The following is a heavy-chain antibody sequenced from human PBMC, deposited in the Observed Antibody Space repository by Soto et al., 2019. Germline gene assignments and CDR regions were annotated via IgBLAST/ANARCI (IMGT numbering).Heavy chain of an antibody. CDR2: ISNDGSNK. CDR3: AKGFGDYRAVDY. D-gene: IGHD3-16*01. CDR1: GFTFSSYA. J-gene: IGHJ4*02. V-gene: IGHV3-30*04. Sequence: GGSLTLSCAASGFTFSSYAMHWVRQAPGKGLEWVAFISNDGSNKYYADSVKGRFTISRDNSKNTLYLQMNSLRAEDTAVYYCAKGFGDYRAVDYWGQATLVTVPS.